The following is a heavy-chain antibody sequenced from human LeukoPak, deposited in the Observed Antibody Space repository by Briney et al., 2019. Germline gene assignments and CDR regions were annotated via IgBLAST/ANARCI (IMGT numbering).Heavy chain of an antibody. Sequence: SETLSLTCTVSGGSISRYYWSWIRQPPGKGLEWIGYIYYSGSTNYNPSLKSRVTISVDTSKNQFSLKLSSVTAADTAVYYCARSSPNFWSGYYTDYYYYYMDVWGKGTTVTVSS. J-gene: IGHJ6*03. V-gene: IGHV4-59*01. D-gene: IGHD3-3*01. CDR2: IYYSGST. CDR1: GGSISRYY. CDR3: ARSSPNFWSGYYTDYYYYYMDV.